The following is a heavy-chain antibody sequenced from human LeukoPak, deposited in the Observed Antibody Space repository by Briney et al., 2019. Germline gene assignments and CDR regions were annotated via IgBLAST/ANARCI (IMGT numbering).Heavy chain of an antibody. D-gene: IGHD2-2*01. Sequence: PGGSLRLSCSASGFPFSSYAMHWVRQAPGKGLEYVSAISDSGGSTYYADSVKGRFTISRDNSKNTLYLQMNSLRIEDTAVYFCARASLGGAFDSWGQGTLVSVSS. CDR3: ARASLGGAFDS. V-gene: IGHV3-64*04. J-gene: IGHJ4*02. CDR2: ISDSGGST. CDR1: GFPFSSYA.